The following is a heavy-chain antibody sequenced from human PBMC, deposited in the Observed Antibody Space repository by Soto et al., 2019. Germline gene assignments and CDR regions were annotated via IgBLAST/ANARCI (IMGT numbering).Heavy chain of an antibody. D-gene: IGHD3-3*01. CDR3: ARDGPHYDFWSGQSPPYNWFDP. V-gene: IGHV3-48*02. Sequence: EVQLVESGGGLVQPGGSLRLSCAASGFTFSSYSMNWVRQAPGKGLEWVSYISSSSSTIYYADSVKGRFTISRDNAKNPLYLQMNSLRDEDTAVYYCARDGPHYDFWSGQSPPYNWFDPWGQGTLVTVSS. CDR2: ISSSSSTI. J-gene: IGHJ5*02. CDR1: GFTFSSYS.